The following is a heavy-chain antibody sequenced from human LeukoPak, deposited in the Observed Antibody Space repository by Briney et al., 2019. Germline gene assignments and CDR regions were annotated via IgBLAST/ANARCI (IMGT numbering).Heavy chain of an antibody. J-gene: IGHJ4*02. CDR1: GYTFTSYA. CDR3: AREKQQLVGYFDY. V-gene: IGHV1-3*01. CDR2: INAGNGNT. Sequence: ASVKVSCKASGYTFTSYAMHWVRQAPGQRLEWMGWINAGNGNTKYSQKFQGRVTITRDTSASTAYMELSNLRSEDTAVYYCAREKQQLVGYFDYWGQGTLVTVSP. D-gene: IGHD6-13*01.